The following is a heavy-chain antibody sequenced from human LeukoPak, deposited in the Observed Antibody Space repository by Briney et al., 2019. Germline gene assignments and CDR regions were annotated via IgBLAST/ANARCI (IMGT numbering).Heavy chain of an antibody. CDR3: ARLTIAAAGSDAFDI. V-gene: IGHV3-48*03. J-gene: IGHJ3*02. CDR1: GFTFDDYA. Sequence: GRSLRLSCAASGFTFDDYAMHWVRQAPGKGLEWVSYISSSGSTIYYADSVKGRFTISRDNAENSLYLQMNSLRAEDTAVYYCARLTIAAAGSDAFDIWGQGTMVTVSS. CDR2: ISSSGSTI. D-gene: IGHD6-13*01.